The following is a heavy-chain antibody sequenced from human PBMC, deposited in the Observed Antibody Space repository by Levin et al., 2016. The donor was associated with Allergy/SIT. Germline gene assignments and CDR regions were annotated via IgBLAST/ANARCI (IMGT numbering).Heavy chain of an antibody. CDR1: GGSISSTSYY. J-gene: IGHJ6*02. CDR2: IFYSGST. D-gene: IGHD1-26*01. Sequence: SETLSLTCTVSGGSISSTSYYWGWIRQPPGKGLEWIGTIFYSGSTYYNPSLKSQVTISVDTSKNQFSLKLSSVTAADTAVYYCARLSGSYLAYYGMDVWGQGTTVTVSS. V-gene: IGHV4-39*01. CDR3: ARLSGSYLAYYGMDV.